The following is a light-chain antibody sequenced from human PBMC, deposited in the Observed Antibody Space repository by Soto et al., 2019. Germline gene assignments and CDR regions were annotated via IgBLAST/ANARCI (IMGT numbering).Light chain of an antibody. CDR3: QRYNGN. CDR2: DAS. J-gene: IGKJ2*01. V-gene: IGKV1-5*01. Sequence: ETQMTQSPSTLSASVGDRVTITCRASQSINTWLAWYQQKPGKAPKVLIYDASNLQSGGPSRFSGSGSGTEFTLTISSLQPDDFAAYYCQRYNGNFGQGNKLEIK. CDR1: QSINTW.